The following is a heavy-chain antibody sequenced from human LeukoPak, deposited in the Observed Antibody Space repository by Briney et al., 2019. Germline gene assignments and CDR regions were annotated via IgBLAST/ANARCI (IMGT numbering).Heavy chain of an antibody. J-gene: IGHJ4*02. CDR3: AKDIGYSSGWYYFDY. Sequence: PGGPLRLSCAASGFTLSSYAMSWVRQAPGKGLEWVSAISGSGGSTYYADSVKGRFTISRDNSKNTLYLQMNSLRAEDTAVYYCAKDIGYSSGWYYFDYWGQGTLVTVSS. CDR2: ISGSGGST. CDR1: GFTLSSYA. V-gene: IGHV3-23*01. D-gene: IGHD6-19*01.